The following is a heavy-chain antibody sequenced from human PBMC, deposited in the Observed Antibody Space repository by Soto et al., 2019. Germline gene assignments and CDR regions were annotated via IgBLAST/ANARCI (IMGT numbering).Heavy chain of an antibody. CDR3: ARSHGRYCSGGSCYFGY. V-gene: IGHV3-30-3*01. J-gene: IGHJ4*02. D-gene: IGHD2-15*01. CDR1: GFTFSSYA. CDR2: ISYDGSNK. Sequence: GGSLRLSCAASGFTFSSYAMHWVRQAPGKGLEWVAVISYDGSNKYYADSVKGRFTISRDNAKNTLYLQMNSLRAEDTAVYYCARSHGRYCSGGSCYFGYWGQGTLVTVSS.